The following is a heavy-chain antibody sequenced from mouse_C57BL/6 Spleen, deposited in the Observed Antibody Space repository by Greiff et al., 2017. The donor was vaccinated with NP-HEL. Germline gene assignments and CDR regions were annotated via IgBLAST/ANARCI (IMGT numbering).Heavy chain of an antibody. CDR1: GYSITSDY. D-gene: IGHD1-1*01. CDR2: ISYSGST. V-gene: IGHV3-8*01. Sequence: DVHLVESGPGLAKPSQTLSLTCSVTGYSITSDYWNWIRKFPGNKLEYMGYISYSGSTYYNPSLKSRISITRDTSKNQYYLQLNSVTTEDTATYYCARYSGSSYDWYFDVWGTGTTVTVSS. CDR3: ARYSGSSYDWYFDV. J-gene: IGHJ1*03.